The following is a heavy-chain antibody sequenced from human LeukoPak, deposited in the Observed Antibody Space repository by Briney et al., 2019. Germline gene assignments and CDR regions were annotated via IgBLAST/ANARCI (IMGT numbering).Heavy chain of an antibody. CDR3: AKDDDLEY. V-gene: IGHV3-33*06. CDR2: IWYDGSNK. CDR1: GFTFSSYG. J-gene: IGHJ4*02. D-gene: IGHD3-3*01. Sequence: GGSLRLSCAASGFTFSSYGMHWVRQAQGKGLEWVAVIWYDGSNKYYADTVKGRFTISGDNCKNTLYLQMNSLRAEDTAVYYCAKDDDLEYWGQGTLVTVSS.